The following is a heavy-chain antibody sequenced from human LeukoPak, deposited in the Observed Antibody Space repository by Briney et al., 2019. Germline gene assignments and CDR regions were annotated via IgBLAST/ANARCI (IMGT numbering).Heavy chain of an antibody. CDR2: VYYSGST. CDR3: ARGSSLGFAFDI. Sequence: SETLSLTCTVSGGSISISIYYWGWIPQPPRKGLEWIGNVYYSGSTYYNPSLKSRVTISIDTSKNQFSLKLSSMTAADTAVYYCARGSSLGFAFDIWGQGTMVTVSS. CDR1: GGSISISIYY. J-gene: IGHJ3*02. V-gene: IGHV4-39*07.